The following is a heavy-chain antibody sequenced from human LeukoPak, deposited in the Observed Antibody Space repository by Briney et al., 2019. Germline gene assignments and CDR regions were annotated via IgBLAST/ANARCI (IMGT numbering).Heavy chain of an antibody. V-gene: IGHV4-4*07. CDR2: IYTSGST. J-gene: IGHJ5*02. D-gene: IGHD1-14*01. CDR1: GGSIRGYY. Sequence: PSETLSLTCTVSGGSIRGYYWSWIRQPAGKGLEWIGRIYTSGSTNYNPSLKSRVTMSVDTSKNQFSLKLSSVTAADTAVYYCARASPTTNKGAYGWFDPWGQGTLVTVSS. CDR3: ARASPTTNKGAYGWFDP.